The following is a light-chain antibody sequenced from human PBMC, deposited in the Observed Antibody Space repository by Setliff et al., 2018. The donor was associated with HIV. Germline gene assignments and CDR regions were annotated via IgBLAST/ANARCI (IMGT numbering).Light chain of an antibody. CDR1: SSDVGGYNY. V-gene: IGLV2-14*01. CDR2: VVT. Sequence: SALTQPAPVSGSPGQSITISCTGTSSDVGGYNYVSWYQQHPGKAPKLLIFVVTNRPSGISNRFSASKSDNTASLTISRLQAEDEADYYCSSFTSSGTYVFGTGTKVTVL. CDR3: SSFTSSGTYV. J-gene: IGLJ1*01.